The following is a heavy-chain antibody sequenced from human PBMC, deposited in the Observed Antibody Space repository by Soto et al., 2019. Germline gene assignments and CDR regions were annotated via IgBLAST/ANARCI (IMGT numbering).Heavy chain of an antibody. V-gene: IGHV3-23*01. CDR3: AKAPPFGELSSLLVFDY. Sequence: GGSLRLSCAASGFTFTNYAMSWVRQGPGKGLEWVSVISGPGGSTYYADSVKGRFTISRDNSKNTLYLQMNSLRAEDTAVYYCAKAPPFGELSSLLVFDYWGQGTLVTVSS. J-gene: IGHJ4*02. CDR1: GFTFTNYA. D-gene: IGHD3-16*02. CDR2: ISGPGGST.